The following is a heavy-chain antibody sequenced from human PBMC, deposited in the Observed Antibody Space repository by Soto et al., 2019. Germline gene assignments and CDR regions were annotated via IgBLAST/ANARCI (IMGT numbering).Heavy chain of an antibody. CDR2: ISGSGGST. J-gene: IGHJ4*02. CDR3: AFPDDSSGFDY. CDR1: GFTFSSYA. V-gene: IGHV3-23*01. D-gene: IGHD3-22*01. Sequence: GGSLRLSCAASGFTFSSYAMNWVRQSPEKGLEWVSSISGSGGSTYYTDSVKGRFTISRDNSKNTLYLQMNSLRAGDTAVYYCAFPDDSSGFDYWGQGTLVTVSS.